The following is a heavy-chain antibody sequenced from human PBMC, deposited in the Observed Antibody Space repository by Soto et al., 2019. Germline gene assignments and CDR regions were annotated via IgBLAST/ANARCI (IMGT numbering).Heavy chain of an antibody. V-gene: IGHV4-39*01. CDR3: ACHVSVSGYEYYFDQ. Sequence: QLQLKESGPGLVKPSETLSLTCTVSGGSISSSSYYWAWIRQPPGKGLEWFGSIDYSGSTYYNPSLEIRVAISVDTSKNQFSLKLTSVTAAATAVYYCACHVSVSGYEYYFDQWGQGTLVTVSS. D-gene: IGHD5-12*01. CDR1: GGSISSSSYY. J-gene: IGHJ4*02. CDR2: IDYSGST.